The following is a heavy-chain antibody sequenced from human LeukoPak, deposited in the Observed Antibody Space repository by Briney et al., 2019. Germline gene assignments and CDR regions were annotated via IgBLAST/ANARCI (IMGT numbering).Heavy chain of an antibody. CDR2: FDPEDGET. CDR3: ARGQFQYYYYYMDV. D-gene: IGHD6-19*01. Sequence: GASVKVSCKVSGYTLTELSMHWVRQAPGKGLEWMGGFDPEDGETIYAQKFQGRVTMTEDTSTSTAYMELRSLRSEDTAVYYCARGQFQYYYYYMDVWGKGTTVTVSS. CDR1: GYTLTELS. J-gene: IGHJ6*03. V-gene: IGHV1-24*01.